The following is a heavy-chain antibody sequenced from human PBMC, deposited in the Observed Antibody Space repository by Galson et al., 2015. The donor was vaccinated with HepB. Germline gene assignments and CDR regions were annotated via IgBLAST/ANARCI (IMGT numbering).Heavy chain of an antibody. D-gene: IGHD5-24*01. CDR1: GYSFTSYW. CDR3: ARHGYIAVEMATIGRKAIAFDI. J-gene: IGHJ3*02. V-gene: IGHV5-10-1*01. Sequence: QSGAEVKKPGESLRISCKGSGYSFTSYWISWVRQMPGKGLEWMGRIDPSDSYTNYSPSFQGHVTISADKSISTAYLQWSSLKASDTAMYYCARHGYIAVEMATIGRKAIAFDIWGQGTMVTVSS. CDR2: IDPSDSYT.